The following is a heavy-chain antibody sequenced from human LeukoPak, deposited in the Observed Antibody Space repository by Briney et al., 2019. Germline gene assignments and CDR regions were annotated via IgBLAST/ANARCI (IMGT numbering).Heavy chain of an antibody. J-gene: IGHJ6*03. Sequence: PGGSLRLSCVASGFILSSSEMNWVRQAPGKGLEWVSSISSSSSYIYYADSVKGRFTISRDNAKNSLYLQMNSLRAEDTAVYYCARENTDFWSGYYLHAGYYYYYYMDVWGKGTTVTVSS. CDR1: GFILSSSE. CDR2: ISSSSSYI. V-gene: IGHV3-21*01. CDR3: ARENTDFWSGYYLHAGYYYYYYMDV. D-gene: IGHD3-3*01.